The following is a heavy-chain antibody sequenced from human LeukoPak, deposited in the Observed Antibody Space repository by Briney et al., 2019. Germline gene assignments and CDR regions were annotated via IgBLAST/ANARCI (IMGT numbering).Heavy chain of an antibody. CDR3: ARDPDY. CDR2: IYTSGTT. Sequence: SETLSLTCTVSGGSISRYFWSWIRQPAGKGLEWIGRIYTSGTTNYNSSLRSRVTMSVDTSKNQISLRLSSVTAADTAVYYCARDPDYWGQGILVTVSS. V-gene: IGHV4-4*07. CDR1: GGSISRYF. J-gene: IGHJ4*02.